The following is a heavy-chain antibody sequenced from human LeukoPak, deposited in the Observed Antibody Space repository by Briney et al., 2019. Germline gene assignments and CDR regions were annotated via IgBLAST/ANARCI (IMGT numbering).Heavy chain of an antibody. CDR2: VYYNGDT. J-gene: IGHJ4*02. D-gene: IGHD3-10*01. CDR3: ARHRAHSDYIDY. CDR1: GDSISVIDYY. Sequence: PSETLPLTCTVSGDSISVIDYYWGWIRQPPGKGLEWIGSVYYNGDTYYNPSLRSRVTTSIDTSKNQFSLRLSSVTAADTSVYYCARHRAHSDYIDYWGQGTLVTVSS. V-gene: IGHV4-39*01.